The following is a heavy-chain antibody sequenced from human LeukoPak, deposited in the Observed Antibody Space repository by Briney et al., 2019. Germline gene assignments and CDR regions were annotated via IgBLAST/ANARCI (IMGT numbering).Heavy chain of an antibody. V-gene: IGHV3-30*18. Sequence: GGSLRLSCAASGFTFSRYGMQWVRQAPGKGLEWVAIITYDGTDKNYADSVKGRFTISRDNSKSTVYLQMNSLRAEDTAVFYCAKSLQPFYYYYYMDVWGKGTTVTVSS. J-gene: IGHJ6*03. CDR1: GFTFSRYG. D-gene: IGHD2-21*02. CDR2: ITYDGTDK. CDR3: AKSLQPFYYYYYMDV.